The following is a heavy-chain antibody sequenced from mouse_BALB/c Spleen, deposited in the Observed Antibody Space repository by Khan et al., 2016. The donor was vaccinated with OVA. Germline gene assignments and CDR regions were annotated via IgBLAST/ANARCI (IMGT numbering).Heavy chain of an antibody. Sequence: EVQLQESGGGLVQPGGSRKLSCVASGFTFSNFGMHWVRQAPEKGLEWVAYISGDSSTIYYTDTVKGRFTISRDNPKNTLFLQLTSVVSDDMAMYYCARSFFYGYYFDQRGQGTTLTVAS. V-gene: IGHV5-17*02. CDR1: GFTFSNFG. CDR2: ISGDSSTI. CDR3: ARSFFYGYYFDQ. D-gene: IGHD1-1*01. J-gene: IGHJ2*01.